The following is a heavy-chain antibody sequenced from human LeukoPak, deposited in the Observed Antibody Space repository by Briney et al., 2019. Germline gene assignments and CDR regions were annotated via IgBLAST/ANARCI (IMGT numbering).Heavy chain of an antibody. CDR3: ARVGDGMSNDY. Sequence: SVKVSCKASVGTFSSYAISWVRQAPGQGLEWMGRIIPILGIANYAQKFQGRVTITADKSTSTAYMELSSLRSEDTAVYYCARVGDGMSNDYWGQGTLVTVSS. CDR1: VGTFSSYA. D-gene: IGHD1-1*01. V-gene: IGHV1-69*04. CDR2: IIPILGIA. J-gene: IGHJ4*02.